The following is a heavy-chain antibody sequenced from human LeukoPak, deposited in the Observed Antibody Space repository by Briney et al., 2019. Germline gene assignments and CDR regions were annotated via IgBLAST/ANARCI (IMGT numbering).Heavy chain of an antibody. CDR1: GFTFSSYS. D-gene: IGHD2-2*01. Sequence: GGSLRLSCAASGFTFSSYSMNWVRQAPGKGLEWVSSISSSSSYIYYADSVKGRFTISRDNAKNSLYLQMNSLRTEDTAVYYCARDPFNIVVVPAAIWYFDYWGQGTLVTVSS. V-gene: IGHV3-21*01. CDR2: ISSSSSYI. J-gene: IGHJ4*02. CDR3: ARDPFNIVVVPAAIWYFDY.